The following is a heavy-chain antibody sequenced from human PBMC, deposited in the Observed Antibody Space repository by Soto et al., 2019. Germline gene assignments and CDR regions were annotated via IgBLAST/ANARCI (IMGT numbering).Heavy chain of an antibody. Sequence: SVKVSCKASGGTFSSYAISWVRQAPGQGLGWMGGIIPIFGTANYAQKFQGRVTITADESTSTAYMELSSLRSEDTAVYYCAGGVTYYYGSGSYPEYYYYYYGMDVWGQGTTVTV. V-gene: IGHV1-69*13. J-gene: IGHJ6*02. CDR2: IIPIFGTA. D-gene: IGHD3-10*01. CDR3: AGGVTYYYGSGSYPEYYYYYYGMDV. CDR1: GGTFSSYA.